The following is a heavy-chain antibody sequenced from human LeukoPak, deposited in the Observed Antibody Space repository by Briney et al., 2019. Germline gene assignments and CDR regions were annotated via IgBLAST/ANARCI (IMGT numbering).Heavy chain of an antibody. V-gene: IGHV3-30*02. D-gene: IGHD6-19*01. J-gene: IGHJ5*02. CDR1: GFTFSSYG. Sequence: GGSLRLSCAASGFTFSSYGMHWVRQAPGKGLEWVAFIRYDGSNKYYADSVKGRFTISRDNSKNTLYLQMNSLRAEDTALYYCAKDTLAVAGTEGFDPWGQGTLVTVSS. CDR2: IRYDGSNK. CDR3: AKDTLAVAGTEGFDP.